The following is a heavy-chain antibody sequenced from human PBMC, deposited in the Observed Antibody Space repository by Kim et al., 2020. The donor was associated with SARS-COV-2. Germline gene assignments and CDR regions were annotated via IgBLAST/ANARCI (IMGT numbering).Heavy chain of an antibody. CDR2: IIPIFGTA. CDR1: GGTFSSYA. V-gene: IGHV1-69*13. CDR3: ARGSKRYYYDSSAYRGFDY. Sequence: SVKVSCKASGGTFSSYAISWVRQAPGQGLEWMGGIIPIFGTANYAQKFQGRVTITADESTSTAYMELSSLRSEDTAVYYCARGSKRYYYDSSAYRGFDYWGQGTLVTVSS. J-gene: IGHJ4*02. D-gene: IGHD3-22*01.